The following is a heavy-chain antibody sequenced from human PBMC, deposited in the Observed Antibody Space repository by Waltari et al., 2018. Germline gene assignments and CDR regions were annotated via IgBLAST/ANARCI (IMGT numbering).Heavy chain of an antibody. V-gene: IGHV1-2*02. CDR2: VNPNSGGT. CDR1: GYTFTGYY. J-gene: IGHJ4*02. CDR3: ASRSNSIFGVAYDY. D-gene: IGHD3-3*01. Sequence: QVQLVQSGAEVKKPGASVKDSCKASGYTFTGYYMHWVRQAPGQGLEWMGWVNPNSGGTNYAQKFKGRVTMGRDTSISTAYMELSRLRSDDTAVDYCASRSNSIFGVAYDYWGQGTLVTVSS.